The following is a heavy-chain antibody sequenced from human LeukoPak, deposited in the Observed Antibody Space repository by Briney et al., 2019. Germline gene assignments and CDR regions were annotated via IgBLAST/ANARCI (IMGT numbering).Heavy chain of an antibody. Sequence: GRSLRLSCAASGFSFDDYAMHWVRQAPGKGLEWVSGISWNGGRIGYADSVRGRFTISRDNAKNSLYLQMISLRTEDAALYYCAKRYYDSSGYSYFDYWGQGTLVTVSS. CDR3: AKRYYDSSGYSYFDY. V-gene: IGHV3-9*01. CDR1: GFSFDDYA. D-gene: IGHD3-22*01. J-gene: IGHJ4*02. CDR2: ISWNGGRI.